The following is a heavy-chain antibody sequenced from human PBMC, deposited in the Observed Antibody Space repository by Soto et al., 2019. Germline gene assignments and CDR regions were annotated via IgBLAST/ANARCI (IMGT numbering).Heavy chain of an antibody. V-gene: IGHV3-23*01. J-gene: IGHJ1*01. CDR1: GFTFNSYA. CDR3: ARGAGPSESCRH. D-gene: IGHD3-10*01. CDR2: ISGSGGST. Sequence: EVQLLESGGGLVQPGGSLRLSCAASGFTFNSYAMSWVRQAPGKGLEWVSAISGSGGSTYYADSVKGRFTISRDNSKNTLDLQMNSLRAEDTAVYDGARGAGPSESCRHWGQGTLVTVSS.